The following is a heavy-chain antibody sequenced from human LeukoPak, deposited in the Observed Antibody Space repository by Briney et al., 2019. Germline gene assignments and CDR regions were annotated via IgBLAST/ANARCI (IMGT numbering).Heavy chain of an antibody. CDR1: GFTFSSYG. J-gene: IGHJ3*02. CDR3: AKASDYGDYEFWAFDI. CDR2: ISYDGSNK. Sequence: PGRSLRLSCAASGFTFSSYGMHWVRQAPGKGLERVAVISYDGSNKYYADSVKGRFTISRDNSKNTLYLQMNSLRAEDTAVYYCAKASDYGDYEFWAFDIWGQGTMVTVSS. D-gene: IGHD4-17*01. V-gene: IGHV3-30*18.